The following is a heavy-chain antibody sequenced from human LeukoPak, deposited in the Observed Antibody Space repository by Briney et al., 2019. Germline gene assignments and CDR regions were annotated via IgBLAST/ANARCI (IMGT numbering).Heavy chain of an antibody. V-gene: IGHV3-21*01. D-gene: IGHD1-1*01. Sequence: GGSLSLSCAASGFTFSSYRINWVRQPPGKGLEWVSSISSSGSYIYYADSVKGRFTISRDNAKNSLYLQMNSLRAEDTAVYYCARDGALPGLIAIDYWGQGTLVTVSS. CDR3: ARDGALPGLIAIDY. CDR1: GFTFSSYR. CDR2: ISSSGSYI. J-gene: IGHJ4*02.